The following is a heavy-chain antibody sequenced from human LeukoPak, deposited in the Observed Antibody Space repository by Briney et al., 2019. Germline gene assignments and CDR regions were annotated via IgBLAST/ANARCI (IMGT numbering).Heavy chain of an antibody. CDR2: TSAGGNT. CDR3: AREATMAV. CDR1: GGSIPNYY. D-gene: IGHD3-10*01. J-gene: IGHJ4*02. V-gene: IGHV4-4*07. Sequence: PSETLSLTCAVSGGSIPNYYWSWIRQPAGKGLEWIGRTSAGGNTNYNPSLKSRVTMSADTSKNQFSLKLTSVTAADTAVYYCAREATMAVWGQGTLVTVSS.